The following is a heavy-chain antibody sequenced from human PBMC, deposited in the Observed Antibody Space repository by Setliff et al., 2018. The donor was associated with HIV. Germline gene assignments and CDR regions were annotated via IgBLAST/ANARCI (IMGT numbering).Heavy chain of an antibody. CDR3: ARRGDSSSYLYAFEI. J-gene: IGHJ3*02. CDR2: IHYSGST. D-gene: IGHD3-22*01. V-gene: IGHV4-31*11. CDR1: GGSLSGYY. Sequence: SETLSLTCAVSGGSLSGYYWTWIRQHPGMGLEWIGYIHYSGSTYYNPSLKSRVTISVDTSKNQFSLKLSSVTAADTAVYYCARRGDSSSYLYAFEIWGQGTMVTV.